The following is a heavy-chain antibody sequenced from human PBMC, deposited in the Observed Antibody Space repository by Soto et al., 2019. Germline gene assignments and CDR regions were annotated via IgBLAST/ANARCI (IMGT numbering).Heavy chain of an antibody. J-gene: IGHJ3*02. CDR2: IYYSGST. D-gene: IGHD3-16*02. CDR3: ARLYGFDAFDI. CDR1: GCSISSYY. Sequence: SEPLSLTFTVSGCSISSYYWSWIRQPPGKGLEWIGYIYYSGSTNYNPSLKNRVTISVDTSKNQFSLKLSSVTAADTAVYYCARLYGFDAFDIWGQGTMVTVSS. V-gene: IGHV4-59*08.